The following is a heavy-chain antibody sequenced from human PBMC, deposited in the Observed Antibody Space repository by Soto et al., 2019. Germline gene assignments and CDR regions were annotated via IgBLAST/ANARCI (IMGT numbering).Heavy chain of an antibody. Sequence: QVQLQESGPGLVRPSETLSLTCTVSGGSISSYYWSWIRQPPGKGLEWIGYIYNSGSTNYNPSLTSRVTISVDTSKNQFSLKLSSVTAADTAVYYCAYGDARGPFDSWGQGTRVTVSS. D-gene: IGHD4-17*01. CDR2: IYNSGST. V-gene: IGHV4-59*01. CDR3: AYGDARGPFDS. CDR1: GGSISSYY. J-gene: IGHJ4*02.